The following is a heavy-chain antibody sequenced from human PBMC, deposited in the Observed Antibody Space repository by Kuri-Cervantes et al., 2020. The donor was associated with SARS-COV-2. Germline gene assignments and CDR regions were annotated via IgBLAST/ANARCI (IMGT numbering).Heavy chain of an antibody. CDR3: ARAQFSGSYLAGYFQH. D-gene: IGHD1-26*01. CDR1: GFTFSSYT. V-gene: IGHV3-21*01. CDR2: ISSGSSYI. Sequence: GGSLRLSCAASGFTFSSYTMNWVRQAPGKGLEWVSSISSGSSYIYYADSVKGRFTISRDNAMNSLYLQMNSLRAEDTAVYYCARAQFSGSYLAGYFQHWGQGTLVTVSS. J-gene: IGHJ1*01.